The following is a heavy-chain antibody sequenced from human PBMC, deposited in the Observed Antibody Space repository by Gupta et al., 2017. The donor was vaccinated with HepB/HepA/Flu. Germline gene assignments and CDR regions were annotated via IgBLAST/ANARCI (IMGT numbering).Heavy chain of an antibody. CDR1: GFTFSSYG. CDR3: ARDRLGDMTTVTGTGYMDV. Sequence: QVQLVASGGGVVQPGRSLRLSCAASGFTFSSYGMHWVRQAPVKGLEWVAVIWYDGSNKYYADSVKGRFTISRDNSKNTLYLQMNSLRAEDTAVYYCARDRLGDMTTVTGTGYMDVWGKGTTVTVSS. J-gene: IGHJ6*03. V-gene: IGHV3-33*01. CDR2: IWYDGSNK. D-gene: IGHD4-17*01.